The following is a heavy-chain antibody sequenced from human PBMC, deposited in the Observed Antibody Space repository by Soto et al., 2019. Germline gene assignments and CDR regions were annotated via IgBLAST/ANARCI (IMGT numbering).Heavy chain of an antibody. CDR3: AKTPGYCGGDCPTLGLDAFDI. V-gene: IGHV3-23*01. D-gene: IGHD2-21*02. J-gene: IGHJ3*02. CDR2: ISGSGGST. Sequence: LRLSCAASGFTFSSYAMSWVRQAPGKGLEWVSAISGSGGSTYYADSVKGRFTISRDNSKNTLYLQMNSLRAEDTAVYYCAKTPGYCGGDCPTLGLDAFDIWGQGTMVTVSS. CDR1: GFTFSSYA.